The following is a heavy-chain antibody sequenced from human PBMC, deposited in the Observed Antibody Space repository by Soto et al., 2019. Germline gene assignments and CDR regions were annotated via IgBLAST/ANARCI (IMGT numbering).Heavy chain of an antibody. CDR1: GFTFSGYG. CDR3: AIYSSGWYPLDY. J-gene: IGHJ4*02. V-gene: IGHV3-30*03. Sequence: QVQLVESGGGVVQPGRSLRLSCAASGFTFSGYGMHWVRQAPGKGLEWVAVISYDGSNKYYADSVKGRFTISRDNSKNTLYLQMNSLRAVDTAVYYCAIYSSGWYPLDYWGQGTLVTVSS. D-gene: IGHD6-19*01. CDR2: ISYDGSNK.